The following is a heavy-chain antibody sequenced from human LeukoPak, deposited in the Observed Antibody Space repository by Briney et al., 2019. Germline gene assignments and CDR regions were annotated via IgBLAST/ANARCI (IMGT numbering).Heavy chain of an antibody. J-gene: IGHJ4*02. V-gene: IGHV3-21*01. CDR3: ARENSPFYYDSSGYYYGSDY. D-gene: IGHD3-22*01. Sequence: GGSLRLSCAASGFTFSSYSMNWVRQAPGKGLEWVSSISTSSSYIYYADSVKGRFTISRHNVKNSLYLQMNSLRAEDTAVYYCARENSPFYYDSSGYYYGSDYWGQGTLVTVSS. CDR1: GFTFSSYS. CDR2: ISTSSSYI.